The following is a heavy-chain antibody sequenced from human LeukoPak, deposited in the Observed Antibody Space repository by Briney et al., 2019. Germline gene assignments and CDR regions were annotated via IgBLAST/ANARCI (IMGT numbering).Heavy chain of an antibody. CDR1: GFTFSSYG. J-gene: IGHJ3*02. CDR2: ISYDATYK. D-gene: IGHD3-9*01. Sequence: GGSLRLSCAASGFTFSSYGLHWVRQAPGRGLEWVAVISYDATYKYYTDSVKGRFTVSRDNAKNSLYLQMNSLRAEDTAVYYCARATTYYDILTGYYMGAFDIWGQGTMVTVSS. V-gene: IGHV3-30-3*01. CDR3: ARATTYYDILTGYYMGAFDI.